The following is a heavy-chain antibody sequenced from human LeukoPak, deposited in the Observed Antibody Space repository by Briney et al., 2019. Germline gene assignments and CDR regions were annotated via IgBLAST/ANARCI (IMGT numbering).Heavy chain of an antibody. J-gene: IGHJ6*03. V-gene: IGHV3-74*01. CDR3: VRGASLAYYMDV. CDR2: INTDGSRT. Sequence: GGSLRLSCAASGFTFNSYWIHWVRQAPGKGLVWVSRINTDGSRTNYADSVKGRFAISRDNAKNTVHLQMYSLGAEDSAVYYCVRGASLAYYMDVWGKGTTVTVSS. CDR1: GFTFNSYW. D-gene: IGHD3-16*02.